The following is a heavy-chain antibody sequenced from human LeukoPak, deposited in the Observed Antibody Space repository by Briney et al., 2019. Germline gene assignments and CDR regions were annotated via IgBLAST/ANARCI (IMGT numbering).Heavy chain of an antibody. CDR3: AAGYNSGLAY. CDR2: ISSSSSYI. Sequence: GGSLRLSCAASGFTFSSYSMNWVRQAPGKGLEWVSSISSSSSYIYYADSVKGRFTISRDNAKNSLYLQVNSLRAEDTAVYYCAAGYNSGLAYWGQGTLVTVSS. V-gene: IGHV3-21*01. D-gene: IGHD5-24*01. J-gene: IGHJ4*02. CDR1: GFTFSSYS.